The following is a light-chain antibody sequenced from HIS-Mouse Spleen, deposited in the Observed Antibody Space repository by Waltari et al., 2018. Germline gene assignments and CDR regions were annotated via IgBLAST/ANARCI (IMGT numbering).Light chain of an antibody. CDR1: QSVSSY. CDR2: DAS. J-gene: IGKJ5*01. CDR3: QQRSNWPPRVT. V-gene: IGKV3-11*01. Sequence: EIVLTQSPATLSLSPGESATLSCRASQSVSSYLAWYQQQPGQAPRLLIYDASNRATGIPARFSGSGSGTDFTLTISSLEPEDFAVYYCQQRSNWPPRVTFGQGTRLEIK.